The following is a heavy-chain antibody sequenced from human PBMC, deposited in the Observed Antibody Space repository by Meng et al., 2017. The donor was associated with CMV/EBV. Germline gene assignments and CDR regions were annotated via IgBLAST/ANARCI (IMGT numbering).Heavy chain of an antibody. V-gene: IGHV3-7*01. D-gene: IGHD3-9*01. CDR3: ARYPGNDNSTYSYFGMDV. J-gene: IGHJ6*02. CDR2: IKQDGSEK. CDR1: GFTFSSYW. Sequence: GGSLRLSCTASGFTFSSYWVTWVRQAPGEGLEWVANIKQDGSEKYYVDSVKGRFTVSRDNAKRSVCLQMNSLRADDTAVYYCARYPGNDNSTYSYFGMDVWGRGTTVTVSS.